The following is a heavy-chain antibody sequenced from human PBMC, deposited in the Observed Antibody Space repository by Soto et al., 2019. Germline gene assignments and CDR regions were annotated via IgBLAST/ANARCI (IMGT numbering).Heavy chain of an antibody. Sequence: SETLSLTCTVSGGSISSGGYYWSWIRQHPGKGLEWIGYIYYSGSTYYNPSLKSRVTISVDTSKNQFSLKLSSVTAADTAVYYCARGFAVTETFDYWGLGTLVTVSS. J-gene: IGHJ4*02. CDR3: ARGFAVTETFDY. D-gene: IGHD4-4*01. CDR1: GGSISSGGYY. CDR2: IYYSGST. V-gene: IGHV4-31*03.